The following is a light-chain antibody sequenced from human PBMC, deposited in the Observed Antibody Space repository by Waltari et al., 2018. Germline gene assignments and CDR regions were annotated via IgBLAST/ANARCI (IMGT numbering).Light chain of an antibody. Sequence: SSELTQDPAVSVALGQTVRNTCQGDSLRNPFVSWYQQKPGQAPILLIFNTYNRPSGVPYRFSGSSSGDTASLTLTGAQAEDEADYYCNSRDTTGDLLVFGGGTKLTVL. V-gene: IGLV3-19*01. J-gene: IGLJ2*01. CDR1: SLRNPF. CDR3: NSRDTTGDLLV. CDR2: NTY.